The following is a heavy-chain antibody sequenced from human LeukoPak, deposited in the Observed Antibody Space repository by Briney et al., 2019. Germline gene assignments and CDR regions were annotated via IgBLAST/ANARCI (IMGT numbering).Heavy chain of an antibody. V-gene: IGHV3-23*01. CDR1: GFTFSRYW. D-gene: IGHD1-14*01. CDR2: ISNSGGTT. Sequence: HPGGSLRLSCAASGFTFSRYWMSWVRQAPGKGLEWVSTISNSGGTTYYADSVKGRFTISRDDSENTLYLQMNSLRAEDTAVYYCAKATGYLLWGQGTLVTVSS. J-gene: IGHJ4*02. CDR3: AKATGYLL.